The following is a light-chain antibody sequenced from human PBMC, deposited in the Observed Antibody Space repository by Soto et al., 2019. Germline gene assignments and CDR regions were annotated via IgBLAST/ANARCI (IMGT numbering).Light chain of an antibody. Sequence: IQMTQSPSSLSASIGDSVTITCLASQTIIGYLNWYQQKPGKAPTLLIYAASNLQSGVPSRFRGSRSGTEFTLTVSSLQPEDFATYYCLQDHDDSWTFGQGTKVDIK. V-gene: IGKV1-6*02. CDR1: QTIIGY. CDR3: LQDHDDSWT. CDR2: AAS. J-gene: IGKJ1*01.